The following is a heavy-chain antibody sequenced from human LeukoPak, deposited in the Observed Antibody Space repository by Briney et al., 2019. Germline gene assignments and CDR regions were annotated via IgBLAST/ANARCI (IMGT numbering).Heavy chain of an antibody. CDR1: GFTFSSYS. D-gene: IGHD1-26*01. CDR3: ARDAQVSGSYDY. J-gene: IGHJ4*02. V-gene: IGHV3-48*02. CDR2: ISSIGRTI. Sequence: GGSLRLSCAASGFTFSSYSMNWVRQAPGRGLEWVSYISSIGRTIYYADSVKGRVTISRDNAKKSLYLQMSTLRDEDTAVYYCARDAQVSGSYDYWGQGTLVTVSS.